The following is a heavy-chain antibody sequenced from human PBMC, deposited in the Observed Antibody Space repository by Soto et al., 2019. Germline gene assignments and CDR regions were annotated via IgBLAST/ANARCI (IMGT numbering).Heavy chain of an antibody. J-gene: IGHJ4*02. V-gene: IGHV1-46*01. Sequence: GASVKVSCKASGYTFTSYYIHWVRQAPGQGLEWMGVINTIGGTTSYAQMFQVRVTMTSDASASTVYMELSSLRSDDTAVYFCARGSQGSSGWYSADYWGQGTPVTVAS. CDR1: GYTFTSYY. D-gene: IGHD6-19*01. CDR3: ARGSQGSSGWYSADY. CDR2: INTIGGTT.